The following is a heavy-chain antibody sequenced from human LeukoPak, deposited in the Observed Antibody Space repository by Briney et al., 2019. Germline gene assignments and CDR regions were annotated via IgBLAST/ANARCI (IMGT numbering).Heavy chain of an antibody. J-gene: IGHJ4*02. CDR3: ARDTITVTTPYFDY. D-gene: IGHD4-17*01. CDR1: GYTFTGYY. V-gene: IGHV1-2*02. CDR2: INSDSGGT. Sequence: GASVKVSCKASGYTFTGYYIAWVRQAPGQGLEWMGWINSDSGGTNYAQKFQGRVTMTRDTSTSTAYMGLSSLRSDDTAFYYCARDTITVTTPYFDYWGQGTLVTVPS.